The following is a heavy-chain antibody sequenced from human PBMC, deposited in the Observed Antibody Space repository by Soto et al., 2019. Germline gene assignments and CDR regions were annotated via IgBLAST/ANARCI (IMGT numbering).Heavy chain of an antibody. J-gene: IGHJ6*02. CDR2: ISGSGGSS. Sequence: SLRLSCAASGFAFSTYAMTWVREAPGKGLEWVSVISGSGGSSYYAASVKGRFTISRDNSKNTLFLQMNGLRAEDTAVYYCAKVTKRAAAGRYEYYKYGMDVWGQGTTVTVSS. CDR1: GFAFSTYA. CDR3: AKVTKRAAAGRYEYYKYGMDV. D-gene: IGHD6-13*01. V-gene: IGHV3-23*01.